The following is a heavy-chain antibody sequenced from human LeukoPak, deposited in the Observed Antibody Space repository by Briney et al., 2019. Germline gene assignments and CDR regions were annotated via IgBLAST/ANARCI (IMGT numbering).Heavy chain of an antibody. V-gene: IGHV3-21*01. Sequence: GGSLRLSCAASGFTFSSYSMNWVRQAPGKGLEWVSSISSSSSYIYYADSVKGRFTISRDNAKSSLYLQMNSLRAEDTAVYYCARDDSGSRNYWGQGTLVTVSS. CDR3: ARDDSGSRNY. J-gene: IGHJ4*02. D-gene: IGHD3-10*01. CDR2: ISSSSSYI. CDR1: GFTFSSYS.